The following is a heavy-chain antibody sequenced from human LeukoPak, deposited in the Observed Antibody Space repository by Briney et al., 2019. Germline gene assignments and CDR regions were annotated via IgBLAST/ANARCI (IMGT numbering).Heavy chain of an antibody. CDR1: GGSISSYH. CDR2: IYYVGST. CDR3: ARDYYGSGRAIVFDI. J-gene: IGHJ3*02. V-gene: IGHV4-59*12. D-gene: IGHD3-10*01. Sequence: SETLSLTCTVSGGSISSYHWSWIRQPPGKGLEWIGYIYYVGSTNYNPSLKSRVTISVDTSKNQFSLNLSSVTAADTAVYYCARDYYGSGRAIVFDIWGQGAMVTVSS.